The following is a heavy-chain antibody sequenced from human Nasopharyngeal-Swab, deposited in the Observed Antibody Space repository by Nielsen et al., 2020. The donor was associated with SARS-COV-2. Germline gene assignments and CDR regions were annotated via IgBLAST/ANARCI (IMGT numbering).Heavy chain of an antibody. Sequence: WIRQPPGKGLGWIGRMHTSTTTSYNPSLKSRVTISVDKSKNQFSLKLSSVTAADTAVYYCARMIFGVANAGIDVWGQGATGTVSS. CDR2: MHTSTTT. J-gene: IGHJ6*02. D-gene: IGHD3-3*01. CDR3: ARMIFGVANAGIDV. V-gene: IGHV4-61*02.